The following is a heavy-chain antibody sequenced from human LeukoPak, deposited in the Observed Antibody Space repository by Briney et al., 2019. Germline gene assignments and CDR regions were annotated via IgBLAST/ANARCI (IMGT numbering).Heavy chain of an antibody. CDR1: GDSVSSNSAA. CDR3: ARGRLRGSPAPYYYYGMDV. J-gene: IGHJ6*02. D-gene: IGHD3-10*01. CDR2: TYYRSKWYN. V-gene: IGHV6-1*01. Sequence: SQTLSLTCAISGDSVSSNSAAWNWIRQSPSRGLEWLGRTYYRSKWYNDYAVSVKSRITINPDTSKNQFSLQLSSVTPEDTAVYYCARGRLRGSPAPYYYYGMDVWGQGTTVTVSS.